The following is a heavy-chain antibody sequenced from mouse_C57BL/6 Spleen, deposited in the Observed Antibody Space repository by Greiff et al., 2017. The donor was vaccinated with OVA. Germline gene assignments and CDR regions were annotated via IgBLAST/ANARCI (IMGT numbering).Heavy chain of an antibody. D-gene: IGHD3-2*02. Sequence: QVQLQQPGAELVMPGASVKLSCKASGYTFTSYWMHWVKQRPGQGLEWIGEIDPSDSYTNYNQKFKGKSTLTVDKSSSTAYMQLSSLTSEDSAVYYCARTAQVPYYFDYWGQGTTLTVSS. V-gene: IGHV1-69*01. CDR1: GYTFTSYW. CDR3: ARTAQVPYYFDY. CDR2: IDPSDSYT. J-gene: IGHJ2*01.